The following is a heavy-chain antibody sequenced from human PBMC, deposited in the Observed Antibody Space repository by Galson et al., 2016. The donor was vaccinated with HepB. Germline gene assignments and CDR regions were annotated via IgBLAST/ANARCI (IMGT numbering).Heavy chain of an antibody. D-gene: IGHD6-19*01. J-gene: IGHJ4*02. Sequence: SLRLSCAASGFRFNSSGMHWVRQAPGKGLEWVAVIWSDGSNKYYRESVEGRFTISRDNSKDTLYLQMDNLRADDTAIYYCARDAGKYLLGWYYFDSWGQGTLVTGSS. CDR2: IWSDGSNK. CDR3: ARDAGKYLLGWYYFDS. CDR1: GFRFNSSG. V-gene: IGHV3-33*01.